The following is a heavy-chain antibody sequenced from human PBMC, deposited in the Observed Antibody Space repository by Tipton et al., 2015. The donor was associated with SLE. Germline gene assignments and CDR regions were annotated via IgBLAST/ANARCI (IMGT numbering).Heavy chain of an antibody. D-gene: IGHD5-24*01. CDR3: ARHWGKDGYNYWYFDL. J-gene: IGHJ2*01. V-gene: IGHV4-39*01. CDR2: IYYTGTTT. Sequence: TLSLTCTVSGGSVSSSSKYWAWIRQPPGKGLEWIGSIYYTGTTTYYNSSLKSRVTMSVDTSKNQFSLKLSSVTAADTAVFYCARHWGKDGYNYWYFDLWGRGTLVTVSS. CDR1: GGSVSSSSKY.